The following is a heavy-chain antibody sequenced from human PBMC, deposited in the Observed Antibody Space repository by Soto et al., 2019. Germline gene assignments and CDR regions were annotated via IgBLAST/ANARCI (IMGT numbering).Heavy chain of an antibody. V-gene: IGHV3-23*01. J-gene: IGHJ4*02. CDR3: AKEGGTIFGVVTPPDY. D-gene: IGHD3-3*01. CDR2: ISGSGGST. CDR1: GFTFSSYA. Sequence: EVQLLESGGGWVQPGGSLRLSCAASGFTFSSYAMSWVRLAPGKGLEWGSAISGSGGSTYYADSVKGRFTISRDNSKNTLYLQMNSLRAEDTAVYYCAKEGGTIFGVVTPPDYWGQGTLVTVSS.